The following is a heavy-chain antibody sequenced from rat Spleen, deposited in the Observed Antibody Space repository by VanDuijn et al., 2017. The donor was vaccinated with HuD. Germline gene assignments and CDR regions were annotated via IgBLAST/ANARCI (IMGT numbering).Heavy chain of an antibody. J-gene: IGHJ4*01. CDR1: GFSLSSYG. D-gene: IGHD4-3*01. CDR3: ARHLREASGVMDV. CDR2: IWAGGGT. Sequence: QVQLKESGPGLVKPSLTLSLTCTVSGFSLSSYGVIWVRQPPGKSLGWMGTIWAGGGTNYNSAVQSRLSISRDTSKSQVFLKMNSLQPEDTGTYYCARHLREASGVMDVWGQGASVTVSS. V-gene: IGHV2-72*01.